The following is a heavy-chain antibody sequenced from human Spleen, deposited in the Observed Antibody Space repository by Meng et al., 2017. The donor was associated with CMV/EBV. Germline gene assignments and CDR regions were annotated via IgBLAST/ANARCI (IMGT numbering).Heavy chain of an antibody. Sequence: SETLSLTCSVSGGPIISYYWSWIRQPPGKGLEWIGYIFYSGSTNYNPSLKSRLTISVDTSKNQFSLNLSSVTAADTAVYYCARDYSGGFEGWFDPWGQGTLVTVSS. V-gene: IGHV4-59*12. CDR1: GGPIISYY. CDR2: IFYSGST. CDR3: ARDYSGGFEGWFDP. J-gene: IGHJ5*02. D-gene: IGHD2-15*01.